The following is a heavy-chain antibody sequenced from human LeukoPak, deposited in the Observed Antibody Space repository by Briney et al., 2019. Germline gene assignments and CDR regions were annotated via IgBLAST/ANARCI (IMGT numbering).Heavy chain of an antibody. D-gene: IGHD6-13*01. J-gene: IGHJ4*02. CDR3: ARISSPGYFDY. V-gene: IGHV3-7*01. CDR2: IRQDGSDK. Sequence: GGSLRLSCAASGFTFSDAWMSWVRQAPGKGLEWVAYIRQDGSDKYYVDSVKGRFTISRDNAKNSLYLQLSSLRAEDTAVYYCARISSPGYFDYWGQGTPVTVSS. CDR1: GFTFSDAW.